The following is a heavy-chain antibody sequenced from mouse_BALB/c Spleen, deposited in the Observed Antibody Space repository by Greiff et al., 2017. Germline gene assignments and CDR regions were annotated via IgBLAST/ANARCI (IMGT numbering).Heavy chain of an antibody. D-gene: IGHD2-4*01. V-gene: IGHV14-1*02. CDR1: GYTFTSYW. CDR2: IDPANGNT. CDR3: AREGYYDYDRAPFAY. Sequence: VQLKESGAELARPGASVKLSCKASGYTFTSYWMHWVKQRPEQGLEWIGRIDPANGNTKYDPKFQGKATITADTSSNTAYLQLSSLTSEDTAVYYCAREGYYDYDRAPFAYWGQGTLVTVSA. J-gene: IGHJ3*01.